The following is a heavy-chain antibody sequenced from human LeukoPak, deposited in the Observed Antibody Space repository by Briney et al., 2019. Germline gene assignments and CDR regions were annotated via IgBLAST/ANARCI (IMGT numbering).Heavy chain of an antibody. Sequence: PGGSLRLSCAASGFTFSSYSMNWVRQAPGKGLEWVSSISSSSYIYYADSVKGRFTISRDNAKNSLYLQMNSLRAEDTAVYYCARDADRVTAQIIAYWGQGTLVTVSS. CDR2: ISSSSYI. CDR1: GFTFSSYS. V-gene: IGHV3-21*01. CDR3: ARDADRVTAQIIAY. J-gene: IGHJ4*02. D-gene: IGHD5-18*01.